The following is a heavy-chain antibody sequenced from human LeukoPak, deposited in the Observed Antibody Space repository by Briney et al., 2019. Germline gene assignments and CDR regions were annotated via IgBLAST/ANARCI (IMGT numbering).Heavy chain of an antibody. V-gene: IGHV4-38-2*02. Sequence: SETLSLTCSVSGFSISRGFYWGWIRQPPGKGLEWIGSIHYSGETYFNPSLKSRLTMSVDTSKNQFSLNLSSVTAADTAMYYCASDAPGLLGYWGQGTLVTVSS. CDR1: GFSISRGFY. D-gene: IGHD2-21*02. CDR2: IHYSGET. J-gene: IGHJ4*02. CDR3: ASDAPGLLGY.